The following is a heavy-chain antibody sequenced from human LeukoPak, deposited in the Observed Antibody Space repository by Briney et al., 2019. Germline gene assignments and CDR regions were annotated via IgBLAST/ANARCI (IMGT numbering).Heavy chain of an antibody. Sequence: ASVKVSCKASGYTFTGYYMHWVRQAPGQGLEWMGGIIPIFGTANYAQKFQGRVTITTDESTSTAYMELSSLRSEDTAVYYCARGVYNYDFWSGYYSGYWFDPWGQGTLVTVSS. V-gene: IGHV1-69*05. CDR2: IIPIFGTA. J-gene: IGHJ5*02. CDR1: GYTFTGYY. D-gene: IGHD3-3*01. CDR3: ARGVYNYDFWSGYYSGYWFDP.